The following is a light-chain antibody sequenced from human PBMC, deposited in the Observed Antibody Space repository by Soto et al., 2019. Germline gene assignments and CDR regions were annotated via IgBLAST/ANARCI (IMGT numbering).Light chain of an antibody. CDR1: QSVSSNY. CDR3: QQYGRSPFT. Sequence: PGATATLSCRASQSVSSNYVAWFHQKPGQAPRLLIYGASSRATGVPDRFSASGSGTDFTLTISRLEPEDFAVYYCQQYGRSPFTFGPGDQGGYQ. J-gene: IGKJ3*01. V-gene: IGKV3-20*01. CDR2: GAS.